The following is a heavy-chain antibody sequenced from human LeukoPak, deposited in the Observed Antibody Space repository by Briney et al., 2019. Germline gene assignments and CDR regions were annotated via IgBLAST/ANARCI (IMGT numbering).Heavy chain of an antibody. J-gene: IGHJ4*02. CDR1: GGSISSYY. CDR2: IYYSGST. V-gene: IGHV4-59*01. Sequence: SETLSLTCTVSGGSISSYYWSWIRQPPGKGLEWIGYIYYSGSTNYNPSLKSRVTISVDTSKNQFSLKLSSVTAADTAVYYCARDPKRTLSSGDRGYSDYWGQGTLVTVSS. CDR3: ARDPKRTLSSGDRGYSDY. D-gene: IGHD3-22*01.